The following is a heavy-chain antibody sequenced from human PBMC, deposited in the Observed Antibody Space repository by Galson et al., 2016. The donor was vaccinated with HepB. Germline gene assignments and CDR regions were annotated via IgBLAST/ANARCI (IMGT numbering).Heavy chain of an antibody. CDR3: ARHRPIWGYCSSTSCLDAFDV. V-gene: IGHV4-59*08. Sequence: SETLSLTCTVSGASISNYYWSWIRQPPGKGLEWVGSIYYFGSTNYSPSLESRVTISADTSKNQFSLKMTSVTAADTALYFCARHRPIWGYCSSTSCLDAFDVWGQGTMVTVSS. CDR2: IYYFGST. J-gene: IGHJ3*01. CDR1: GASISNYY. D-gene: IGHD2-2*01.